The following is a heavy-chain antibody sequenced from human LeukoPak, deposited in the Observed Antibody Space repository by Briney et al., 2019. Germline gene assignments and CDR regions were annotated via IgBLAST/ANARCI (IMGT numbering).Heavy chain of an antibody. Sequence: SETLSLTCTVSGGSISSYYWSWIRQPPGKGLEWIGYIYYSGSTNYNPSLKSRVTISVDTSKNQFSLKLSSVTAADTAVYYCARGYYDFWSGLAYYYYMDVWGKGTTVTVSS. J-gene: IGHJ6*03. CDR1: GGSISSYY. CDR3: ARGYYDFWSGLAYYYYMDV. D-gene: IGHD3-3*01. V-gene: IGHV4-59*01. CDR2: IYYSGST.